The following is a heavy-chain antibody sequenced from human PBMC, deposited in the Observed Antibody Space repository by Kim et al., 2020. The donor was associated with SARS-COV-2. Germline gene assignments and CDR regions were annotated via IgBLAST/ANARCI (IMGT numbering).Heavy chain of an antibody. Sequence: SPTLSLTCAISGDRVSSTSIAWPWIRQSPSRGLEWLVRTYYRSKWYNDYSPSVKGRITISPDTSKNHFSLQLNSVSPEDTAVYYCARGYAFDIWGPGTLVTVSS. CDR2: TYYRSKWYN. J-gene: IGHJ3*02. CDR3: ARGYAFDI. V-gene: IGHV6-1*01. CDR1: GDRVSSTSIA.